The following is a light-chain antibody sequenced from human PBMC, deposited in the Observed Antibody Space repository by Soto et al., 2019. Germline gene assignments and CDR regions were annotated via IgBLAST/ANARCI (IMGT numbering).Light chain of an antibody. CDR3: QQRGT. CDR1: QSISSY. J-gene: IGKJ3*01. V-gene: IGKV1-39*01. Sequence: DIQMTQSPSSLSASVGDRVTITCRASQSISSYLNWYQQKPGKAPKVLIYAASSLQSGVPSRFSGIGSGTDFTLTISSLEPEDFAVYYCQQRGTFGPGTKVDIK. CDR2: AAS.